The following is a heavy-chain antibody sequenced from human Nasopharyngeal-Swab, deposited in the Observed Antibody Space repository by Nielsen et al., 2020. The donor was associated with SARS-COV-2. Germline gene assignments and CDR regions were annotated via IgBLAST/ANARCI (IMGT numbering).Heavy chain of an antibody. Sequence: SEILSLTCSVSGGSISSEDHYWGWIRQSPGKGLEWLGSIYFSGSIYHNPSLRSRVTMSVDTSKNEFSLKLTSVTAADTAVYYCARDRRRDGYKSLDYWGQGTLVTVSS. V-gene: IGHV4-39*07. CDR2: IYFSGSI. D-gene: IGHD5-24*01. CDR3: ARDRRRDGYKSLDY. CDR1: GGSISSEDHY. J-gene: IGHJ4*02.